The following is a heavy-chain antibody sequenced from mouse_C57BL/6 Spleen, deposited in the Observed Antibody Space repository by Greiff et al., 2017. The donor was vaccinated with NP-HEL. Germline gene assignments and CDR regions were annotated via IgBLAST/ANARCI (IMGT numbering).Heavy chain of an antibody. CDR1: GYTFTSYT. V-gene: IGHV1-4*01. CDR3: AREDGSSYAWFAY. Sequence: QVQLKQSGAGLARPGASVKMSCKASGYTFTSYTMHWVKQRPGQGLEWIGYINPSSGYTKYNQKFKDKATLTADKSSSTAYMQLSSLTSEDSAVYYCAREDGSSYAWFAYWGQGTLVTVSA. J-gene: IGHJ3*01. CDR2: INPSSGYT. D-gene: IGHD1-1*01.